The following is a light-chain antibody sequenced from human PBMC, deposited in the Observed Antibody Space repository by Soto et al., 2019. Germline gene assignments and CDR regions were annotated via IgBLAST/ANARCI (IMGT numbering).Light chain of an antibody. J-gene: IGLJ3*02. CDR3: SSYADTFSSWV. V-gene: IGLV1-47*01. CDR2: RNN. Sequence: QSVLPQPPSVSGTPGQRVSISCSGSSSNIGTNYVYWYQQFPGTAPKLLLYRNNQRPSGVPDRFSGSKSGTSASLTISGLQSEDEAHYYCSSYADTFSSWVFGGGTQLTVL. CDR1: SSNIGTNY.